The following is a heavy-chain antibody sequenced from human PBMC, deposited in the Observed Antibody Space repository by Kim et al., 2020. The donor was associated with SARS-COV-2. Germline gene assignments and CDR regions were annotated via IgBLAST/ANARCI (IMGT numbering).Heavy chain of an antibody. V-gene: IGHV4-34*01. CDR2: T. CDR3: VSPGYGGAFDI. Sequence: TNSNPSLKSRVTISVDTSKNQFSLKLSSVTAADTAVYYCVSPGYGGAFDIWGQGTMVTVSS. D-gene: IGHD5-12*01. J-gene: IGHJ3*02.